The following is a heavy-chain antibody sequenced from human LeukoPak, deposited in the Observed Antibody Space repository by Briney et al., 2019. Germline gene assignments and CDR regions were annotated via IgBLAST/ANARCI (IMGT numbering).Heavy chain of an antibody. D-gene: IGHD2-15*01. CDR3: SRRDCSQSSCVYWYFDP. Sequence: KPSETLSLTCTVSGGSISSGGSYWGWIRQPPGRGLEWIGSIYYSGITYYNPSLKSRVTISVDTSKNHFSLRLNSVTAADTAVYFCSRRDCSQSSCVYWYFDPWGRGTLLTVSS. CDR2: IYYSGIT. V-gene: IGHV4-39*07. J-gene: IGHJ2*01. CDR1: GGSISSGGSY.